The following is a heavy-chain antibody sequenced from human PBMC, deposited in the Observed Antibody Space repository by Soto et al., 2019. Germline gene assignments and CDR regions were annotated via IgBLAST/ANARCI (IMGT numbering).Heavy chain of an antibody. CDR2: FDPEDGET. D-gene: IGHD3-16*02. V-gene: IGHV1-24*01. Sequence: QVQLVQSGAEVKKPGASVKVSCKVSGYTLTELSMHWVRQAPGKGLEWMGGFDPEDGETIYAQKFQGRVTMTEDASTDTAYMELSSLRSEDTAVYYCATHLRLGELSHYYGMDVWGQGTTVTVSS. J-gene: IGHJ6*02. CDR1: GYTLTELS. CDR3: ATHLRLGELSHYYGMDV.